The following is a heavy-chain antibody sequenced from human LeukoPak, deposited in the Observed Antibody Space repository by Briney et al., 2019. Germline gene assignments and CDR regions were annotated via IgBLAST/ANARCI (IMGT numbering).Heavy chain of an antibody. V-gene: IGHV3-23*01. CDR2: IRGGGGSA. J-gene: IGHJ3*02. D-gene: IGHD4-17*01. Sequence: GGSLRLSCTASGFTFSAYAMMWVRQAPGKGPEWVSAIRGGGGSAFYADSVKGRFTISRDNSKYTLFLQMNSLRAEDTAVYYCARDPNGDYIGAFDMWGPGTMVTISS. CDR3: ARDPNGDYIGAFDM. CDR1: GFTFSAYA.